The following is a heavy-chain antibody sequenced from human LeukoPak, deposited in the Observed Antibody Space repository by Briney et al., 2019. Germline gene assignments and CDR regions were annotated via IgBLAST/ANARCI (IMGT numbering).Heavy chain of an antibody. V-gene: IGHV4-39*02. J-gene: IGHJ4*02. CDR2: IYYSGST. D-gene: IGHD4-17*01. CDR3: ARDWATVTELDY. CDR1: GGSISSSSYY. Sequence: PSETLSLTCTVSGGSISSSSYYWGWIRQPPGKGLEWIGSIYYSGSTYYNPSLKSRVTISVDTSKNQLSLKLSSVTAADTAVYYCARDWATVTELDYWGQGTLVTVSS.